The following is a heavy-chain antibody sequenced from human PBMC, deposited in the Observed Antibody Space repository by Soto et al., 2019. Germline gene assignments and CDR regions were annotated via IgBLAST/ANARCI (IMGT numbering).Heavy chain of an antibody. CDR2: ISGSSDNT. V-gene: IGHV3-23*01. Sequence: EVQLLESGGGLVQPGGSLRLSCAASGFTISTYVMSWVRQAPGKGLEWVSAISGSSDNTYYADSARGRFTISRDPSKSTLYLQMNTLRAQDTAVYYCDKDRNGSYCSGGTCYSFAYWGHGTLVTVSS. J-gene: IGHJ4*01. D-gene: IGHD2-15*01. CDR3: DKDRNGSYCSGGTCYSFAY. CDR1: GFTISTYV.